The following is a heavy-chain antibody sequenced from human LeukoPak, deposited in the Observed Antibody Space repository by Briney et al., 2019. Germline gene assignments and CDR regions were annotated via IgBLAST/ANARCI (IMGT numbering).Heavy chain of an antibody. J-gene: IGHJ6*02. D-gene: IGHD3-10*02. V-gene: IGHV3-30*09. CDR2: ISYDGNSE. Sequence: GGSLRLSCAASGFTFSNYALHWVRQAPGKGLEWVAVISYDGNSEDAADSVKGRFAISRDNSKNTLFLQLNSLRAEDTALYYCARDLHYYVAMDVWGQGTTVTVSS. CDR1: GFTFSNYA. CDR3: ARDLHYYVAMDV.